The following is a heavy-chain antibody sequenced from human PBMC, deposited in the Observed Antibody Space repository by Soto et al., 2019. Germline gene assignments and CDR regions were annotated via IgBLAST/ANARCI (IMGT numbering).Heavy chain of an antibody. CDR1: GGSISSGGYY. V-gene: IGHV4-31*03. J-gene: IGHJ3*02. D-gene: IGHD6-13*01. CDR2: IYYSGST. Sequence: QVQLQESGPGLVKPSQTLSLTCTVSGGSISSGGYYWSWIRQHPGKGLEWIGYIYYSGSTYYNPSLKRRVTISVDTSKNQFSLKLSSVTAADTAVYYCARDRRGHSSSLNAFDIWGQGTMVTVSS. CDR3: ARDRRGHSSSLNAFDI.